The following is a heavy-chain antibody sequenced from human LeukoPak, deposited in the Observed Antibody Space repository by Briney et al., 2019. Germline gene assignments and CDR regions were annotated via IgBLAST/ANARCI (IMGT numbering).Heavy chain of an antibody. V-gene: IGHV1-8*01. CDR1: GYTFTSYD. D-gene: IGHD6-13*01. Sequence: ASVKVSCKASGYTFTSYDINWVRQATGQGLEWMGWMNPNSGNTGYAQKFQGRVTMTRNTSISTAYMELSSLRSEDTAVYYCARGPLQYSSSWYPSADDAFDIWGQGTMVTVSS. CDR3: ARGPLQYSSSWYPSADDAFDI. J-gene: IGHJ3*02. CDR2: MNPNSGNT.